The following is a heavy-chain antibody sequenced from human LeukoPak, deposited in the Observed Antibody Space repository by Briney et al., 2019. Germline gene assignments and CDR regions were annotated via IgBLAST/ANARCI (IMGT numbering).Heavy chain of an antibody. Sequence: PSETLSLSCAVSGYSISSGYYWGWIRQPPGKGLEWIGSIYHSGSTYYNPSLKRRVTISVDASKNQFSLKLSSVTAADTAVYYCARAAYDSSGYYYYFDYWGQGTLVTVSS. CDR2: IYHSGST. CDR1: GYSISSGYY. D-gene: IGHD3-22*01. CDR3: ARAAYDSSGYYYYFDY. J-gene: IGHJ4*02. V-gene: IGHV4-38-2*01.